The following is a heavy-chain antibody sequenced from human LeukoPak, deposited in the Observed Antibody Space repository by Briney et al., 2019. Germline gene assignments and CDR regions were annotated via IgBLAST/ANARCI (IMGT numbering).Heavy chain of an antibody. CDR2: ITSSSRYT. D-gene: IGHD3-10*02. V-gene: IGHV3-21*06. CDR3: AELGITMIGGV. CDR1: VFTFSTYN. Sequence: GGSLRLSCAASVFTFSTYNMNWVRQAPGKGLEWVSSITSSSRYTFYADSVKGRFTISRDNAKNSLYLQMNSLRAEDTAIYYCAELGITMIGGVWGKGTTVTISS. J-gene: IGHJ6*04.